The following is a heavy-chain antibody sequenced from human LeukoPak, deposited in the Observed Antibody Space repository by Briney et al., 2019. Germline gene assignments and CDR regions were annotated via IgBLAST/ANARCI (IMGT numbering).Heavy chain of an antibody. CDR3: VCLTD. D-gene: IGHD2-8*02. V-gene: IGHV3-30*03. CDR2: ISYDGSNK. CDR1: GFTFSSYG. J-gene: IGHJ4*02. Sequence: GRSLRLSCAASGFTFSSYGMHWVRQAPGKGLEWVAVISYDGSNKYYADSVKGRFTISRDNSKNTLYLQMNSLRAEDTAVYYCVCLTDWCQGTLVTVSS.